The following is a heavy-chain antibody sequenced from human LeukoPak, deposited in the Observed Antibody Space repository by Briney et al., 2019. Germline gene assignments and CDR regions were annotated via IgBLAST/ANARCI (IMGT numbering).Heavy chain of an antibody. J-gene: IGHJ4*02. CDR1: GGSIAGNSFY. V-gene: IGHV4-39*01. CDR2: IFYSGST. D-gene: IGHD2-21*01. CDR3: ARRGDSRGKFDY. Sequence: SETLSLTCTVSGGSIAGNSFYWGWIRQPPGKGLEWIGSIFYSGSTYYNPSLKSRVTISVDTPKNQFSLKLNSVTAADTAVYYCARRGDSRGKFDYWGRGTLVTVSS.